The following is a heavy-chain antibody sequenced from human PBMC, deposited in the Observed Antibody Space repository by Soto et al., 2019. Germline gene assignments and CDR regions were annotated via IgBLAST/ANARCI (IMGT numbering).Heavy chain of an antibody. V-gene: IGHV1-46*01. CDR3: AREPLNGVGGMDV. CDR1: GGTFSSYA. J-gene: IGHJ6*02. D-gene: IGHD3-3*01. CDR2: INPSGGST. Sequence: ASVKVSCKASGGTFSSYAISWVRQAPGQGLEWMGIINPSGGSTSYAQKFQGRVTMTRDTSTSTVYMELSSLRSEDTAVYYCAREPLNGVGGMDVWGQGTTGTV.